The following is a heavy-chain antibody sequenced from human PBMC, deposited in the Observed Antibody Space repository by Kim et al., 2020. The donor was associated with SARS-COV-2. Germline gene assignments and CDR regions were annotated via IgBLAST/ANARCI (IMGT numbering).Heavy chain of an antibody. CDR3: ARASQDHIVVVPRRGFDP. Sequence: SETLSLTCTVSGGSISSGSYYWSWIRQPAGKGLEWIGRIYTSGSTNYNPSLKSRVTISVDTSKNQSSLKLSSVTAADTAVYYCARASQDHIVVVPRRGFDPWGQGTLVTVSS. V-gene: IGHV4-61*02. CDR2: IYTSGST. D-gene: IGHD2-15*01. CDR1: GGSISSGSYY. J-gene: IGHJ5*02.